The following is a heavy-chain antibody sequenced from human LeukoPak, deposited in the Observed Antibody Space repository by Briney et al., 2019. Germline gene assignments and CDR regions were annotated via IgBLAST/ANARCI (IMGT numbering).Heavy chain of an antibody. V-gene: IGHV3-48*03. CDR3: ARGGNWFDP. Sequence: GGSLRLSCAASGFTFSSYEMNWVRQGPGKGLECVSYISSSGGTISYADSVKGRFTLSRDNAKNALYLQMNSLRAEDTANYYCARGGNWFDPWGQGTLVTVSS. CDR2: ISSSGGTI. CDR1: GFTFSSYE. D-gene: IGHD3-16*01. J-gene: IGHJ5*02.